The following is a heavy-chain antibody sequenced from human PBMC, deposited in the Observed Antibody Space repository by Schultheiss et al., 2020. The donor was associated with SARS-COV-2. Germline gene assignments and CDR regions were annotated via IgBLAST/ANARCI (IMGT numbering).Heavy chain of an antibody. Sequence: SETLSLTCAVYGESFSGYYWRWIRQTPGKGLEWSGEIKHSGSTNYNPSLKSRITISLDTSNNHFSLKLSSVTAADTAVYYCARGGLLWFGEMNQWGQGTLVTVSS. V-gene: IGHV4-34*01. CDR2: IKHSGST. D-gene: IGHD3-10*01. CDR1: GESFSGYY. CDR3: ARGGLLWFGEMNQ. J-gene: IGHJ4*02.